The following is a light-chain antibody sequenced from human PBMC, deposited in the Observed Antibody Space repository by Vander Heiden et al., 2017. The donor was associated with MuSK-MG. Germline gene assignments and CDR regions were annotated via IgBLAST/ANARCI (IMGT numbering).Light chain of an antibody. V-gene: IGKV1-39*01. CDR2: AAS. J-gene: IGKJ5*01. CDR3: QWRDSTPLT. Sequence: DIQMTQSPSSLSASVRDRVTITCRASQSISSYLNWYQQKPGKAPKLLIYAASSSQSGVRSPSSGSGSGTDITLTISMRQLEPFATSFCQWRDSTPLTFGQGTLLEIK. CDR1: QSISSY.